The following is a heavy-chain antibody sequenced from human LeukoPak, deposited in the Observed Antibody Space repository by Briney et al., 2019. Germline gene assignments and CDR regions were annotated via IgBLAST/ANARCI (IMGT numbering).Heavy chain of an antibody. CDR1: GFTFSNYS. V-gene: IGHV3-21*01. CDR3: AKSTRAVMAMMDV. J-gene: IGHJ6*04. CDR2: ISSRSTYI. D-gene: IGHD3-16*01. Sequence: KSGGSLRLSCAASGFTFSNYSMNWARQAPGKGLEWVSSISSRSTYIYHADSVKGRFTISRDNAKNSLFLQMNSLRAEDTAVYFCAKSTRAVMAMMDVWGKGTTVTVSS.